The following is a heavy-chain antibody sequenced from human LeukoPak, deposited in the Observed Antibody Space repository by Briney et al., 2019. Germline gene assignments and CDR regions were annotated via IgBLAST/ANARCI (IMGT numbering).Heavy chain of an antibody. CDR3: ARDYILPLETDNGDGFAI. D-gene: IGHD3-3*02. Sequence: ASVKVSFKASGDPFLHYSISWVRQAPGKGFEWIGWVSPSHTTRVYAQEFQGRVTMTADTNTNTVSMALRSLRFDDTALYFCARDYILPLETDNGDGFAIWGQGTVVTVS. CDR2: VSPSHTTR. J-gene: IGHJ3*02. V-gene: IGHV1-18*01. CDR1: GDPFLHYS.